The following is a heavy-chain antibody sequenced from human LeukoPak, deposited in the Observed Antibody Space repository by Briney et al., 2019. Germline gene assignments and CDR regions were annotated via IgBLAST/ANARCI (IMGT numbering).Heavy chain of an antibody. D-gene: IGHD6-13*01. Sequence: ASVKVSCKASGYTFTSYYMHWVRQAPGQGLEWMGIINPSGGSTSYAQKFQGRVTMTRDTSTSTVYMDLNSLRSEDTAVYYCARVAGYSSSWYYFDYWGQGTLVTVSS. CDR2: INPSGGST. V-gene: IGHV1-46*01. CDR3: ARVAGYSSSWYYFDY. CDR1: GYTFTSYY. J-gene: IGHJ4*02.